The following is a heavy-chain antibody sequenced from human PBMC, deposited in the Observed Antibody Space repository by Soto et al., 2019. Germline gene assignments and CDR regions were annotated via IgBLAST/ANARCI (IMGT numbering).Heavy chain of an antibody. CDR3: ARDAGNYGDFRSEYFQH. V-gene: IGHV3-33*01. CDR2: IWYDGSNK. CDR1: GFTFSSYG. J-gene: IGHJ1*01. D-gene: IGHD4-17*01. Sequence: AGGSLRLSCAASGFTFSSYGMHWVRQAPGKGLEWVAVIWYDGSNKYYADSVKGRFTISRDNSKNTLYLQMNSLRAEDTAVYYCARDAGNYGDFRSEYFQHWGQGTLVTVSS.